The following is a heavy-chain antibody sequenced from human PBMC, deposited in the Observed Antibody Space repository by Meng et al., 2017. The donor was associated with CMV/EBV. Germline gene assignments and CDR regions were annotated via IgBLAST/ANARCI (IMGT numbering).Heavy chain of an antibody. CDR2: ISSSGSTI. V-gene: IGHV3-11*01. Sequence: GESLKISCAASGFTFSDYYMSWIRQAPGKGLEWVSYISSSGSTIYYADSVKGRFTISRDNAKNSLYLQMNSLRAEDTAVYYCARDLDIVVVPAAYAGEDYGMDIWGQGTTVTVSS. CDR3: ARDLDIVVVPAAYAGEDYGMDI. D-gene: IGHD2-2*01. J-gene: IGHJ6*02. CDR1: GFTFSDYY.